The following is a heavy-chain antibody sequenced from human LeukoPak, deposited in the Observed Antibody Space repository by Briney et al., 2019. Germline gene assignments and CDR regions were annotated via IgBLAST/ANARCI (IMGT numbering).Heavy chain of an antibody. D-gene: IGHD6-13*01. Sequence: SETLSLTCAVYGGSFSSYYWSWIRQPAGKGLEWIGRIYTSGSTNYNPSLKSRVTMSVDTSKNQFSLKLSSVTAADTAVYYCARTRLLPIAAAGTPDAFDIWGQGTMVTVSS. CDR3: ARTRLLPIAAAGTPDAFDI. CDR2: IYTSGST. V-gene: IGHV4-59*10. J-gene: IGHJ3*02. CDR1: GGSFSSYY.